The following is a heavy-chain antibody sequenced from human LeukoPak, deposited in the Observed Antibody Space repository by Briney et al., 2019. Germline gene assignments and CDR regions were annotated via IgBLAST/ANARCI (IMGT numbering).Heavy chain of an antibody. V-gene: IGHV4-4*02. CDR2: IYHSGST. D-gene: IGHD4-17*01. J-gene: IGHJ4*02. Sequence: SETLSLTCAVSGGSISSSNWWSWVRQPPGKGLEWIGEIYHSGSTNYNPSLKSRVTISVDKSENQFSLKLSSVTAADTAVYYCAKDYGDYIGNFDYWGQGTLVTVSS. CDR3: AKDYGDYIGNFDY. CDR1: GGSISSSNW.